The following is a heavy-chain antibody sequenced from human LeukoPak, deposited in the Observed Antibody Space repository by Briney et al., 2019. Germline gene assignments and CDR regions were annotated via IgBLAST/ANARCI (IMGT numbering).Heavy chain of an antibody. CDR2: VQYDGTDI. CDR3: ARDLNSGGDC. D-gene: IGHD2-15*01. Sequence: PGGSLRLSCAASGFSFSIYGMHWVRQAPGKGLEWVAFVQYDGTDIHYTDSVKGRFTISRDNSKNTLYLQMDSLRTDDTAVYYCARDLNSGGDCWGQGTLVTVSS. V-gene: IGHV3-30*02. J-gene: IGHJ4*02. CDR1: GFSFSIYG.